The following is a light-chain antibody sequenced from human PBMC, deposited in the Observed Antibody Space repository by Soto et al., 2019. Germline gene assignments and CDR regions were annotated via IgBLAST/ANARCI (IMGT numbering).Light chain of an antibody. Sequence: EIQMTQSPSSLSASVGDRVTITCRASQDISNSLAWYQQKPGKVPKLLIYATSTLQSGVPSRFSGSGSGTDFTLTISRLQPEDVATYYFQKYNSAPWTFGQGTNVEIK. CDR3: QKYNSAPWT. J-gene: IGKJ1*01. CDR2: ATS. CDR1: QDISNS. V-gene: IGKV1-27*01.